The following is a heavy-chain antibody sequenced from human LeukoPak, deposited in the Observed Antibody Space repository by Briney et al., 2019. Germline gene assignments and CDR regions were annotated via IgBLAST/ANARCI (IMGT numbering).Heavy chain of an antibody. D-gene: IGHD3/OR15-3a*01. V-gene: IGHV4-4*07. CDR3: VRERGLWRGFDP. CDR2: LYNKGST. J-gene: IGHJ5*02. CDR1: GPSLWSLY. Sequence: APSLSLTRPLSGPSLWSLYWSWVRHPAGEGRGWIGRLYNKGSTNYSPSLKSRVITSFDPTKNQFSLKLNSVTAADTAFYYCVRERGLWRGFDPWGQGTMVTVSS.